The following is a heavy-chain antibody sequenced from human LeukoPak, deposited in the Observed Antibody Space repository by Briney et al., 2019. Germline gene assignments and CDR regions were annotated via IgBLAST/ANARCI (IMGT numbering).Heavy chain of an antibody. CDR1: GFTFSSYA. Sequence: GRSLRLSCAASGFTFSSYAMHWVRQAPGKGLEWVSYIDTSGTNIYYAGSVKGRFTVSRDNAKNSLYLQMNSLRAEDTGIYYCARETINCGGDCYDYWGQGALVTVSS. J-gene: IGHJ4*02. CDR3: ARETINCGGDCYDY. D-gene: IGHD2-21*01. CDR2: IDTSGTNI. V-gene: IGHV3-48*03.